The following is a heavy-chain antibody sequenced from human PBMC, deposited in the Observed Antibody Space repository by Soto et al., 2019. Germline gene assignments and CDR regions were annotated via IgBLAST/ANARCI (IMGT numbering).Heavy chain of an antibody. D-gene: IGHD3-10*01. CDR1: GGSFSGYY. J-gene: IGHJ6*02. CDR3: ARDRGTYYYYYGMDV. CDR2: INHSGST. V-gene: IGHV4-34*01. Sequence: SETLSLTCAVYGGSFSGYYWSWIRQPPGKGLEWIGEINHSGSTNYNPSLKSRVTISVDTSKNQFSLKLSSVTAADTAVYYCARDRGTYYYYYGMDVWGQGTTVT.